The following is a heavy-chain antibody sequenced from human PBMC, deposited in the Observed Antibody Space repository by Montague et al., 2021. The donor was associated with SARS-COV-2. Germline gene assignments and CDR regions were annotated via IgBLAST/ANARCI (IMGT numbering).Heavy chain of an antibody. Sequence: SETLSLTCTVSGGSISSSSYYWGWIRQPPGEGLEWIGSIYYSGSTYYNPSPKSRVTISVDTSKNQFSLKLSSVTAADTAVYYCAIEVGAMVYYYGMDVWGQGTTVTVSS. CDR1: GGSISSSSYY. J-gene: IGHJ6*02. D-gene: IGHD1-26*01. V-gene: IGHV4-39*01. CDR3: AIEVGAMVYYYGMDV. CDR2: IYYSGST.